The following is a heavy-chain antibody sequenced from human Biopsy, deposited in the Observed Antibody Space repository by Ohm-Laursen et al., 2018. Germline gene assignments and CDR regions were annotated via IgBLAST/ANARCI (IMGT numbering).Heavy chain of an antibody. D-gene: IGHD5-18*01. CDR2: IWFDETNK. CDR1: GFTLSNHS. V-gene: IGHV3-33*01. J-gene: IGHJ4*02. Sequence: SLRLSCAASGFTLSNHSMHWVRQAPGKGLEWVAVIWFDETNKHYADSVKGRFTISRDNSKNMLYLQMNTLRDADTAVYYCARDPRDTALGIFDYWGLGTLVTVSS. CDR3: ARDPRDTALGIFDY.